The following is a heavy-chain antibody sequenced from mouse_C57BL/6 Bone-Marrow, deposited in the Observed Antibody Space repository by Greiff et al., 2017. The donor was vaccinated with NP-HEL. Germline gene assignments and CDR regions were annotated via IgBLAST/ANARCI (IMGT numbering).Heavy chain of an antibody. Sequence: EVMLVESGGGLVKPGGSLKLSCAASGFTFSSYAMSWVRQTPEKRLEWVATISDGGSYTYYPDNVKGRFTISRDNAKNNLYLQMSHLKSEETAMYYCARSYDGYYGGFAYWGQGTLVTVSA. D-gene: IGHD2-3*01. V-gene: IGHV5-4*03. CDR2: ISDGGSYT. CDR1: GFTFSSYA. J-gene: IGHJ3*01. CDR3: ARSYDGYYGGFAY.